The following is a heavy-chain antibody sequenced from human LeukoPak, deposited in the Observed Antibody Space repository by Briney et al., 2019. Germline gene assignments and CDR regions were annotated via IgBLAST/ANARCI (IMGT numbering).Heavy chain of an antibody. D-gene: IGHD4-11*01. J-gene: IGHJ6*03. CDR1: GFTFSSYS. CDR2: ISGSGGST. V-gene: IGHV3-23*01. CDR3: AKCLRTVTTHYYYYMDV. Sequence: PGGSLRLSCAASGFTFSSYSMNWVRQAPGKGLEWVSAISGSGGSTYYADSVKGRFTISRDNSKNTLYLQMNSLRAEDTAVYYCAKCLRTVTTHYYYYMDVWGKGTTVTVSS.